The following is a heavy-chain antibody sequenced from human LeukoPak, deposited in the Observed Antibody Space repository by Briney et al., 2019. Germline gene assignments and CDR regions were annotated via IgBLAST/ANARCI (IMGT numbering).Heavy chain of an antibody. CDR3: ARGERQWLAFDY. CDR1: GGSFSGYY. V-gene: IGHV4-34*01. D-gene: IGHD6-19*01. J-gene: IGHJ4*02. Sequence: SETLSLTCAVYGGSFSGYYWSWIRQPPGKGLEWIGEINHSGSTNYNPSLKSRVTISVDTSKNQFSLKLSSVTAGDTAVYYCARGERQWLAFDYWGQGTLVTVSS. CDR2: INHSGST.